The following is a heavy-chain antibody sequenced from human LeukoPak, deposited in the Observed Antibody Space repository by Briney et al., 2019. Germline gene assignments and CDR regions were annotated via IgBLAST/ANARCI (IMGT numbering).Heavy chain of an antibody. J-gene: IGHJ5*02. Sequence: GASVKVSCKASGYTFTSYYMHWVRQAPGQALEWMGIINASGGSTSYAQKFQGRVTMTRDTSTSTVYMELSSLRSEDTAVYYCAREDPGIVVVAATPGWFDPWGQGTLVTVSS. D-gene: IGHD2-15*01. V-gene: IGHV1-46*01. CDR1: GYTFTSYY. CDR3: AREDPGIVVVAATPGWFDP. CDR2: INASGGST.